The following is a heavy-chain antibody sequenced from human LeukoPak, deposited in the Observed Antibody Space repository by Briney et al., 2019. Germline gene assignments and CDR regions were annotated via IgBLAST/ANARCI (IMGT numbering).Heavy chain of an antibody. V-gene: IGHV3-30-3*01. CDR2: ISYDGSNK. CDR3: ARDESITMVRGVPDY. Sequence: PVGSLRLSCAASGFTFSSYAMHWVRQAPGKGLEWVAVISYDGSNKYYADSVKGRFTISRDNSKNTLYLQMNSLRAEDTAVYYCARDESITMVRGVPDYWGQGTLVTDSS. D-gene: IGHD3-10*01. J-gene: IGHJ4*02. CDR1: GFTFSSYA.